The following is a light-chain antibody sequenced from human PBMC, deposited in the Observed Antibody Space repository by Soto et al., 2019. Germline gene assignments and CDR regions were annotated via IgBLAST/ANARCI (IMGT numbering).Light chain of an antibody. J-gene: IGKJ2*01. CDR1: PSVSSN. CDR2: GAS. V-gene: IGKV3-15*01. Sequence: EIVMTQSPATLSVSPGERATLSCRASPSVSSNLAWYQQKPGQAPRLLIYGASTRATGISARFSGRGSGTDFTLTISSLQSEDCAVYYCQQCNDWPHTFGQGTKLEIK. CDR3: QQCNDWPHT.